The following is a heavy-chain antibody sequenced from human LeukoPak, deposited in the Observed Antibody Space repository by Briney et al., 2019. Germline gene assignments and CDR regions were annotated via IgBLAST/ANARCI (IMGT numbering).Heavy chain of an antibody. V-gene: IGHV4-61*02. Sequence: PSETLSLTCTVSGGSISSGSYYWSWIRQPAGKGLEWIGRLYASGSTNYNPSLKSRVTISVDTSKNQFSLKLSSVTAADTAVYYCARGPRRFDYWGQGTLVTVSS. CDR1: GGSISSGSYY. CDR2: LYASGST. CDR3: ARGPRRFDY. J-gene: IGHJ4*02.